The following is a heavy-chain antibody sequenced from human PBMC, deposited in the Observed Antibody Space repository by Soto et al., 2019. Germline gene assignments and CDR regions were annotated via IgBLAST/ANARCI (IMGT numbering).Heavy chain of an antibody. CDR2: IYYSGST. CDR3: ARDGRDSLAATGPNDAFDI. J-gene: IGHJ3*02. D-gene: IGHD2-15*01. V-gene: IGHV4-59*01. CDR1: GGSISSYY. Sequence: SETLSLTCTVSGGSISSYYWSWIRQPPGKGREWIGYIYYSGSTNYNPSLKSRVTISVDTSKNQFSLKLSSVTAADTAVYYCARDGRDSLAATGPNDAFDIWGQGTMVTVSS.